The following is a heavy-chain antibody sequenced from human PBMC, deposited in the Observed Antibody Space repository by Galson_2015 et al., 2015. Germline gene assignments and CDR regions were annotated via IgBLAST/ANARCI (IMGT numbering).Heavy chain of an antibody. CDR2: INPSDGIT. CDR1: GYTFTTSDY. CDR3: ARAADQYFDY. Sequence: SVKVSCKAFGYTFTTSDYMHWVRQAPGQGLEWMGIINPSDGITNYTQKFQGRVTMTRDTSTSTVYIGVISLRSEDTAVYYCARAADQYFDYWGQGTPVTVSS. D-gene: IGHD4-11*01. J-gene: IGHJ4*02. V-gene: IGHV1-46*01.